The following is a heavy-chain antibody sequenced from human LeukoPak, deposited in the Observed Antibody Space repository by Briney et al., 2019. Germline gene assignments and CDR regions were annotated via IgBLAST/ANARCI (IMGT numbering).Heavy chain of an antibody. J-gene: IGHJ4*02. Sequence: QTGGSLRLSCAASGLSITSYSMNWVRQAPGKGLEWVSHISSSSTTIDYADSMKGRFTISRDNAKNSLYLQMNSLRDEDTAVYYCARLTVVTATRSLDYWGQGTLVTVSS. V-gene: IGHV3-48*02. D-gene: IGHD2-21*02. CDR3: ARLTVVTATRSLDY. CDR2: ISSSSTTI. CDR1: GLSITSYS.